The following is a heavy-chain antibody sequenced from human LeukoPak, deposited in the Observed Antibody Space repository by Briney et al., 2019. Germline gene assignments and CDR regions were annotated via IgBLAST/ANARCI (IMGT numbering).Heavy chain of an antibody. CDR2: IIPIFGTA. Sequence: SVKVSCKASGGTFSSCAISWVRQAPGQGLEWMGGIIPIFGTANYAQKFQGRVTITADESTSTAYMELSSLRSEDTAVYYCARPPGDGNYFDYWGQGTLVTVSS. J-gene: IGHJ4*02. CDR1: GGTFSSCA. D-gene: IGHD3-16*01. CDR3: ARPPGDGNYFDY. V-gene: IGHV1-69*01.